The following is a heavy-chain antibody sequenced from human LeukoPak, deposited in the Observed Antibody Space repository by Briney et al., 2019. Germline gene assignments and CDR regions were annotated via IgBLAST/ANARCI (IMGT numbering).Heavy chain of an antibody. V-gene: IGHV3-30*02. J-gene: IGHJ4*02. D-gene: IGHD3-22*01. CDR3: AKATLEYYYDSSGYYGLPAY. Sequence: PGGSLRLSCAASGFTFSSYGMHWVRQAPGKGLEWVAFIRYDGSNKYYADSVKGRFTISRDNSKNTLYLQMNSMRAEDTAVYYCAKATLEYYYDSSGYYGLPAYWGQGTLVTVSS. CDR1: GFTFSSYG. CDR2: IRYDGSNK.